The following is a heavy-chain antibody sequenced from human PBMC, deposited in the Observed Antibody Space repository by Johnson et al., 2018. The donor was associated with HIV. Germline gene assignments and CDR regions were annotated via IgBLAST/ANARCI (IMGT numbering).Heavy chain of an antibody. D-gene: IGHD6-13*01. Sequence: VQLVESGGGLIQPGGSLRLSCAASGFTVSSNYMSWVRQAPGKGLVWVSIIYSGGSTYYADSVRGRFTISRDNSKNTLYLQMTSLRAEDTAVYYCALSGGAAAYDAFDIWGQGTMVTVSS. V-gene: IGHV3-53*01. CDR3: ALSGGAAAYDAFDI. CDR1: GFTVSSNY. CDR2: IYSGGST. J-gene: IGHJ3*02.